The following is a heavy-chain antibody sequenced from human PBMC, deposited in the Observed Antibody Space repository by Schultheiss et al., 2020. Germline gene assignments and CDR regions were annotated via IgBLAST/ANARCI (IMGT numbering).Heavy chain of an antibody. CDR1: GFTFSGYA. D-gene: IGHD6-19*01. Sequence: GGSLRLSCAASGFTFSGYAMYWVRQAPGKGLEWVSAIGTAGDTYYPGSVKGRFTISRENAKNSLYLQMNSLRAEDTAVYYCAREGSVWQWLPDVGRYFDYWGQGTLVTVAS. CDR2: IGTAGDT. V-gene: IGHV3-13*01. J-gene: IGHJ4*02. CDR3: AREGSVWQWLPDVGRYFDY.